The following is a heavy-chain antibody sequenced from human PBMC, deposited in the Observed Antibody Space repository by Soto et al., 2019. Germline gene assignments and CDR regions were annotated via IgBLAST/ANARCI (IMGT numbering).Heavy chain of an antibody. Sequence: QVQLVESGGGVVQPGRSLRLSCAAAGFTFNKYAMDWVRQVPGKGLEWVALIAYDSSDKKYADSVKGRFTISRDNAKDTLFLHMNNLRPEDTALDYCARPLEWFGDDAFDLWGRGTMVIVSS. D-gene: IGHD3-3*01. CDR3: ARPLEWFGDDAFDL. J-gene: IGHJ3*01. CDR1: GFTFNKYA. V-gene: IGHV3-30-3*01. CDR2: IAYDSSDK.